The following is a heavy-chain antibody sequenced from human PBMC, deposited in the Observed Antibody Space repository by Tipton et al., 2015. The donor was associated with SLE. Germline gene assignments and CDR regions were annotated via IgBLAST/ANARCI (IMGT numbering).Heavy chain of an antibody. CDR3: ARASTPNSYDCSGFYLSFYFDY. Sequence: TLSLTCTVSGISSGYYWGWIRQPPGKGLEWIGSIYHSGSTYYNPSLKSRVTISVDTSKNQFSLKLSSVTAADTAVYYCARASTPNSYDCSGFYLSFYFDYWGQGTQVTVSS. V-gene: IGHV4-38-2*02. J-gene: IGHJ4*02. D-gene: IGHD3-22*01. CDR1: GISSGYY. CDR2: IYHSGST.